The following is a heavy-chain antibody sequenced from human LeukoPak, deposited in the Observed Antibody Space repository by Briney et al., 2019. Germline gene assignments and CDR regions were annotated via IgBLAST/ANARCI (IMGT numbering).Heavy chain of an antibody. CDR2: IKQDGSEK. J-gene: IGHJ6*02. D-gene: IGHD3-22*01. CDR3: ARVDYYDTHYGMDV. Sequence: HPGGSLRLSCAASGFTFSSYWMSWVRQAPGKGLEWVANIKQDGSEKYYVDSVKGRFTISRDNAKNSLYLQMNSLSAEDTAVYYCARVDYYDTHYGMDVWGQGTTVTVSS. V-gene: IGHV3-7*01. CDR1: GFTFSSYW.